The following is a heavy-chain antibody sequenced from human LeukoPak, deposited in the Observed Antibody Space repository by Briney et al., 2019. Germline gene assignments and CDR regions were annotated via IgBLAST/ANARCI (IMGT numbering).Heavy chain of an antibody. D-gene: IGHD3-3*01. CDR3: AAVSPITIFGVVSIGGGDY. J-gene: IGHJ4*02. V-gene: IGHV1-58*02. CDR2: IVVGSGNT. CDR1: GFTFTSSA. Sequence: SVKVSCEASGFTFTSSAMQWVRQARGQRLEWIGWIVVGSGNTNYAQKFQERVTITRDMSTSTAYMELSSLRSEDTAVYYCAAVSPITIFGVVSIGGGDYWGQGTLVTVSS.